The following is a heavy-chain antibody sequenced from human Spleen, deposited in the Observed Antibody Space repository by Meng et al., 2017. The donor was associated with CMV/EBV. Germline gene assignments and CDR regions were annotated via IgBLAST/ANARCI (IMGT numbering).Heavy chain of an antibody. CDR2: IAYDGSNK. CDR1: GFTFSSYA. J-gene: IGHJ4*02. V-gene: IGHV3-30*04. CDR3: ARGYCSDDGCYGAPDY. D-gene: IGHD2-15*01. Sequence: GESLKISCAASGFTFSSYAMHWVRQAPGKGLEWVAFIAYDGSNKYYPDSVKGRFTISRDNSKNTLYLQMNNLRAEDSAVYQCARGYCSDDGCYGAPDYWGQGTLVTVSS.